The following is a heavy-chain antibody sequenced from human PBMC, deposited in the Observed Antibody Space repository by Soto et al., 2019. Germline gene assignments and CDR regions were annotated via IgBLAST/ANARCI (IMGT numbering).Heavy chain of an antibody. CDR1: GFTFSSYG. CDR2: ISYDGSNK. D-gene: IGHD3-22*01. Sequence: WGVLRLSCAASGFTFSSYGMHWVRQAPGKGLEWVAVISYDGSNKYYADSVKGRFTISRDNSKNTLYLQMNSLRAEDTAVYYCAKLLYHYDSSGFTADYWGQGTQVTVSS. J-gene: IGHJ4*02. V-gene: IGHV3-30*18. CDR3: AKLLYHYDSSGFTADY.